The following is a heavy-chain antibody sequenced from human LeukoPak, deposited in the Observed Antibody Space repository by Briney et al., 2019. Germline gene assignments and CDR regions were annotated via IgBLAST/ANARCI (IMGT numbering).Heavy chain of an antibody. V-gene: IGHV4-34*01. Sequence: PSETLSLTCNVSGGSISWGGFYWGWIRQPPGKGLEWIGEINHSGSTNYNPSLKSRVTISVDTSKNQFSLKLSSVTAADTAVYYCARARGSGYDSFDYWGQGTLVTVSS. CDR2: INHSGST. D-gene: IGHD5-12*01. J-gene: IGHJ4*02. CDR3: ARARGSGYDSFDY. CDR1: GGSISWGGFY.